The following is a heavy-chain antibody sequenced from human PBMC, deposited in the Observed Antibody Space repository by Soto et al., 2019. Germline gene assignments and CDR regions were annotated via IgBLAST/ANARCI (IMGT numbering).Heavy chain of an antibody. CDR2: ISSSGSTI. Sequence: GGSLRLSCAASGFTFSSYEMNWVRQAPGKGLEWVSYISSSGSTIYYADSVKGRFTISRDNAKNSLYLQMNSLRAEDTAVYYCARDRNQDIVVVPAVNAFDIWGQGTMVTVSS. CDR3: ARDRNQDIVVVPAVNAFDI. D-gene: IGHD2-2*01. V-gene: IGHV3-48*03. CDR1: GFTFSSYE. J-gene: IGHJ3*02.